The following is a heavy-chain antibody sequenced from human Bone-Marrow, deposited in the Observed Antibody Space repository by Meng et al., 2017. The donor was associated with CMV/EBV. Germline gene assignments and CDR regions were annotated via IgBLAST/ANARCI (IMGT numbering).Heavy chain of an antibody. CDR1: GFTFSSYA. CDR2: ISGSGGST. J-gene: IGHJ6*02. Sequence: GESLKISCAASGFTFSSYAMSWVRQAPGKGLEWVSAISGSGGSTYYADSVKGRFTISRDNSKNTLYLQMNSLRAEDTAVYYCAKDSPIGGIAVAGDYYYGMDVWGQGTTVTVS. V-gene: IGHV3-23*01. CDR3: AKDSPIGGIAVAGDYYYGMDV. D-gene: IGHD6-19*01.